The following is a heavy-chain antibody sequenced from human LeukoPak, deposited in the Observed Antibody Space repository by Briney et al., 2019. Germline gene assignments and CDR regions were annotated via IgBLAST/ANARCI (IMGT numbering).Heavy chain of an antibody. CDR1: GGTFGNYA. CDR2: IIPISGTA. J-gene: IGHJ6*03. CDR3: ARTQWLVDYYYYYYMDV. V-gene: IGHV1-69*05. D-gene: IGHD6-19*01. Sequence: SVKVSCKASGGTFGNYAISWVRQAPGQGLEWMGAIIPISGTANYAQKFQGRITITTDESTSTAYMELSSLGSEDTAVYYCARTQWLVDYYYYYYMDVWGKGTTVTVS.